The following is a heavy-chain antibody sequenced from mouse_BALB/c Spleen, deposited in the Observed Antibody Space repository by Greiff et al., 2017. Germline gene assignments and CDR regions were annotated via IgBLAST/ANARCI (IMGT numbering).Heavy chain of an antibody. CDR3: ARVYYYGSSQDYYAMDY. D-gene: IGHD1-1*01. J-gene: IGHJ4*01. CDR2: IWGDGST. Sequence: QVQLKESGPGLVAPSQSLSITCTVSGFSLTGYGVNWVRQPPGKGLEWLGMIWGDGSTDYNSALKSRLSISKDNSKSQVFLKMNSLQTDDTARYYCARVYYYGSSQDYYAMDYWGQGTSVTVSS. CDR1: GFSLTGYG. V-gene: IGHV2-6-7*01.